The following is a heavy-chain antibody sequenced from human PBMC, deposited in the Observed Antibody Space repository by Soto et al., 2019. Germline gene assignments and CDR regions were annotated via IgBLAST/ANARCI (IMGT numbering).Heavy chain of an antibody. J-gene: IGHJ3*02. V-gene: IGHV3-66*01. CDR3: ARDWGALQGTDHI. CDR2: IYSGGST. CDR1: GFTVSSNY. D-gene: IGHD3-16*01. Sequence: EVQLVESGGGLVQPGGSLRLSCAASGFTVSSNYMSWVRQAPGKGLEWVSVIYSGGSTYYADSVKGRFTISRDNSKNTLYLQMNSLRAEDTAVYYCARDWGALQGTDHIWGQGTMVTVSS.